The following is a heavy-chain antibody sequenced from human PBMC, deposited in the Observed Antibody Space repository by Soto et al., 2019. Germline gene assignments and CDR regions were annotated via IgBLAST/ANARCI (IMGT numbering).Heavy chain of an antibody. CDR1: GASISGFY. V-gene: IGHV4-4*07. Sequence: SETLSLTCTVSGASISGFYWSWIRKSAGKGLEWIGRIYATGTTDYNPSLKSRVMMSVDTSKKQFSLKLRSVTAADTAVYYCVRDGTKTLLYWFDPWGQGISFTVPS. CDR3: VRDGTKTLLYWFDP. D-gene: IGHD1-1*01. J-gene: IGHJ5*02. CDR2: IYATGTT.